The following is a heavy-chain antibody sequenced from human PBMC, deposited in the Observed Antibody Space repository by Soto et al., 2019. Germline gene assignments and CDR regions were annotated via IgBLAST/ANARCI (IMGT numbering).Heavy chain of an antibody. CDR2: SA. D-gene: IGHD2-15*01. V-gene: IGHV1-69*01. J-gene: IGHJ5*02. CDR1: GGTFSIYT. Sequence: QVQLVQSGAEVKKPGSSVKVSCNASGGTFSIYTISWVRQAPGQGLEWMGGSANSAQKFQGRLTVTADESTSTVYLELSILTSEDTAVYYCAREGPLDIAWFDPWGQGTLVSVSS. CDR3: AREGPLDIAWFDP.